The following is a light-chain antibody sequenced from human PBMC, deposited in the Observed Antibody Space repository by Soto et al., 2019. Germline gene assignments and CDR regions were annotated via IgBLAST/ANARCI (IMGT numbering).Light chain of an antibody. V-gene: IGKV3-11*02. CDR2: DAS. CDR1: QSVTNS. Sequence: TNKPTKLPLYPGERATLTCRASQSVTNSIAWYQQRPGHAPRLLIYDASNRATGVPARLSGSRSGRDITHTISRLEPEDFAVHYCQQSGSLTGTFGRGTKVDIK. J-gene: IGKJ1*01. CDR3: QQSGSLTGT.